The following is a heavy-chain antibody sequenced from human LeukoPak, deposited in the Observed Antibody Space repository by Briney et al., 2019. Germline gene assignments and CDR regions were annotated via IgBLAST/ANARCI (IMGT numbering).Heavy chain of an antibody. V-gene: IGHV1-18*01. J-gene: IGHJ5*02. CDR1: GYTFTSYG. Sequence: ASVKVSCKASGYTFTSYGISWVRQAPGQGLEWRGWISAYNGNTNYAQKLQGRVTMTTDTSTSTAYMELRSLRSDDTAVYYCARDDFAGYYGSGSYSGNWFDPWGQGTLVTVSS. D-gene: IGHD3-10*01. CDR2: ISAYNGNT. CDR3: ARDDFAGYYGSGSYSGNWFDP.